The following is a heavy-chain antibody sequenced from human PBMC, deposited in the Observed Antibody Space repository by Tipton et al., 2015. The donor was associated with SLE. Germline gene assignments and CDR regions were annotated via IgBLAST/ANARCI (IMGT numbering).Heavy chain of an antibody. J-gene: IGHJ3*02. CDR1: GGSITSKNYF. CDR2: IYYSGST. Sequence: GLVKPSQTLTLTCTVSGGSITSKNYFWNWIRQPAGKTLEWIGYIYYSGSTNYNPSLKSRVTISVDTSKNQFSLKLSSVTAADTAVYYCARAVGSWDAFDIWGQGIMVTVSS. CDR3: ARAVGSWDAFDI. D-gene: IGHD1-26*01. V-gene: IGHV4-61*10.